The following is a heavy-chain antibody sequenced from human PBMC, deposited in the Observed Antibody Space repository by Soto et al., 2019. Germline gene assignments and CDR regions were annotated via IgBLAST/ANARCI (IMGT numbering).Heavy chain of an antibody. CDR1: GFTFSSYA. CDR3: ARHNYGDYGQLDY. J-gene: IGHJ4*02. D-gene: IGHD4-17*01. CDR2: ISYDGSNK. Sequence: QVQLVESGGGVVQPGRSLRLSCAASGFTFSSYAMHWVRQAPGKGLEWVAVISYDGSNKYYADSVKGRFTISRDNSKNTLYLQMNSLRAEDTAVYYCARHNYGDYGQLDYWGQGTLVTVSS. V-gene: IGHV3-30-3*01.